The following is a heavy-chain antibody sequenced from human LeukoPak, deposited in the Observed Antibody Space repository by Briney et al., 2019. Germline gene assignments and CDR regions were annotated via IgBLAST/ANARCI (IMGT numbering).Heavy chain of an antibody. CDR2: MSYRGTT. V-gene: IGHV4-39*07. CDR1: GGSISSTTYY. J-gene: IGHJ3*02. CDR3: ASSSLRGSDAFDI. Sequence: SETLSLTCTVSGGSISSTTYYWGWIRQPPGKGLEWIGSMSYRGTTYYNPSLKSRVTISVDTSKNQFSLQLNSVTPEDTAVYYCASSSLRGSDAFDIWGQGTMVTVSS. D-gene: IGHD3-16*01.